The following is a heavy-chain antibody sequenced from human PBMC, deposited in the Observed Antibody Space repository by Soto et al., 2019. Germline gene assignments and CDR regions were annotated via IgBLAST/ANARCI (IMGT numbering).Heavy chain of an antibody. Sequence: PGGSLRLSCAASGFTFSSYWMHWVRQAPGKGLVWVSGISFNGGSVAYADSLKGRFTISRDNAKNSIYLEMNSLTPEDTAVYYCAKDAVRAHYFYFYYLDVWGKGTTVTVSS. CDR2: ISFNGGSV. J-gene: IGHJ6*03. CDR1: GFTFSSYW. CDR3: AKDAVRAHYFYFYYLDV. D-gene: IGHD3-10*01. V-gene: IGHV3-74*01.